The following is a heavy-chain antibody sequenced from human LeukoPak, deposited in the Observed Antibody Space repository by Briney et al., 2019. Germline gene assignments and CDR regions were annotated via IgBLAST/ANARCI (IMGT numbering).Heavy chain of an antibody. CDR2: ISAYNGHT. CDR1: GYTFTDYG. CDR3: VRDGWIRFLPFDY. J-gene: IGHJ4*02. Sequence: ASVKVSCKASGYTFTDYGVSWVRQAPGRGFEWMGWISAYNGHTKFAPRFQGRVTMTTDASTSTAYMELRDLRSDDTALYYCVRDGWIRFLPFDYWGQGTRVSVSS. V-gene: IGHV1-18*01. D-gene: IGHD5-12*01.